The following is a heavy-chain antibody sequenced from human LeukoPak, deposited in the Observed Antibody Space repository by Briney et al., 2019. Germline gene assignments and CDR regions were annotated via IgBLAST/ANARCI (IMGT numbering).Heavy chain of an antibody. CDR1: GFTFSSYS. J-gene: IGHJ4*02. CDR3: ARAVVFTMVRGVPPYFDY. Sequence: GGSLRLSCAASGFTFSSYSMNWVRQAPGKGLEWVSSISSSSSYIYYADSVKGRFTISRDNAKNSLYLQMNSLRTEDTAVYYCARAVVFTMVRGVPPYFDYWGQGTLVTVSS. D-gene: IGHD3-10*01. V-gene: IGHV3-21*01. CDR2: ISSSSSYI.